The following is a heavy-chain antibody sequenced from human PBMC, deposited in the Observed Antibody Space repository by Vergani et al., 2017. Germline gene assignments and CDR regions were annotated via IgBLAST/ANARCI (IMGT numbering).Heavy chain of an antibody. CDR3: ATKSGGTPGCLMGYFRE. CDR1: GFTSSYYG. Sequence: QVHLVESGGGVVQPGRSVRLSCVVSGFTSSYYGMHWVRQAPGKGLEWVAVISYDGTQKYYADPVKGRFTISRDNSKSTLYLQMNSLRTEYTAVYYCATKSGGTPGCLMGYFREWGQGTLVTVSS. V-gene: IGHV3-30*03. D-gene: IGHD2-15*01. J-gene: IGHJ1*01. CDR2: ISYDGTQK.